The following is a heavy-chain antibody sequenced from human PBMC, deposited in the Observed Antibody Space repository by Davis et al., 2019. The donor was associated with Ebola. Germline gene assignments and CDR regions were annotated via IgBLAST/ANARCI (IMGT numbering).Heavy chain of an antibody. Sequence: GESLKISCAASGFTFSSYAMSWVRQAPGKGLEWVSAISGSGGSTYYADSVKGRFTISRDNAKNSLYLQMNSLRAEDTAVYYCARDLYYYDSSGYGMVPDYWGQGTLVTVSS. V-gene: IGHV3-23*01. D-gene: IGHD3-22*01. J-gene: IGHJ4*02. CDR2: ISGSGGST. CDR1: GFTFSSYA. CDR3: ARDLYYYDSSGYGMVPDY.